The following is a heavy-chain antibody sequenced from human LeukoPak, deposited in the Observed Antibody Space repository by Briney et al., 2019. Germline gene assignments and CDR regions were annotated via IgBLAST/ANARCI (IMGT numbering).Heavy chain of an antibody. V-gene: IGHV1-2*02. CDR3: ALTYYDFWSGYSADAFDI. D-gene: IGHD3-3*01. Sequence: ASVTLSCKASGYTFTGYYMHWVRQAPGQGLEWMGWINPNSGGTNYAQKFQGRVTMTRDTSISTAYMELSRLRSDDTAVYYCALTYYDFWSGYSADAFDIWGQGTMVTVSS. J-gene: IGHJ3*02. CDR2: INPNSGGT. CDR1: GYTFTGYY.